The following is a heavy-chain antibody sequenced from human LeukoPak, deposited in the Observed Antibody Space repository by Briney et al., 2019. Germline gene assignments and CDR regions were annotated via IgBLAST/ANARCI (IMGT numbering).Heavy chain of an antibody. J-gene: IGHJ3*02. CDR3: TRRVATTGIYAFDI. Sequence: SETLSLTCTVSGGSISSSSYYWGWIRQPPGKGLEWIGSIYYSGSTYYNPSLKSRVTISVDTSKNQFSLKLSSVTAADTAVYYCTRRVATTGIYAFDIWGQGTMVTVSS. V-gene: IGHV4-39*07. CDR2: IYYSGST. D-gene: IGHD6-13*01. CDR1: GGSISSSSYY.